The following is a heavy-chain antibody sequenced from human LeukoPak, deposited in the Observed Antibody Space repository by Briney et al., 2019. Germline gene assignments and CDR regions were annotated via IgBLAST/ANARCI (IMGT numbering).Heavy chain of an antibody. V-gene: IGHV4-59*01. D-gene: IGHD6-13*01. CDR2: IYYSGST. CDR1: GGSISSYY. CDR3: ARARGDSIAAAAPNLDY. J-gene: IGHJ4*02. Sequence: SETLSLTCTVSGGSISSYYWSWIRQPPGKGLEWIGYIYYSGSTNYNPSLKSRVTISVDTSKNQFSLKLSSVTAADTAVYYSARARGDSIAAAAPNLDYWGQGTLVTVSS.